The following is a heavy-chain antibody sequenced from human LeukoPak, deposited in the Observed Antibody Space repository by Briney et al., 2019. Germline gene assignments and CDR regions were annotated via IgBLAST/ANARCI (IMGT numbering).Heavy chain of an antibody. J-gene: IGHJ4*02. CDR1: GGSVSSGSYY. CDR2: IYYSGST. V-gene: IGHV4-61*01. CDR3: ARINRASTSYDY. Sequence: SETLSLTCTVSGGSVSSGSYYWSWIPQPPGKGLEWIGYIYYSGSTNYNPSLKSRVTISVDTPKNQFSLKLSSVTAADTAVYYCARINRASTSYDYWGQGTLVTVSS. D-gene: IGHD2-2*01.